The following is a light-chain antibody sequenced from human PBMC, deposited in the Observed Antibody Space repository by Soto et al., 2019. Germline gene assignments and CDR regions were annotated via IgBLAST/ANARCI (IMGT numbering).Light chain of an antibody. CDR2: EVI. V-gene: IGLV2-23*02. J-gene: IGLJ3*02. CDR3: CSYAGRSPVV. Sequence: QSALTQPASVSGSPGQSITISCTGTSTDIGSHYLVSWYQQHPGKVPQLIIYEVIKRPSGVSNRFSGSKSGNTASLTISGLLADDEADYYRCSYAGRSPVVFGGGTKLTVL. CDR1: STDIGSHYL.